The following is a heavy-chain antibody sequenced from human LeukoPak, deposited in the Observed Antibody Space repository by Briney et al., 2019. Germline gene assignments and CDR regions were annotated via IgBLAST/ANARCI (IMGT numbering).Heavy chain of an antibody. CDR1: GYTFTGYY. V-gene: IGHV1-2*02. CDR3: ARFRSRSSWYIPPFDF. J-gene: IGHJ4*02. Sequence: ASVKVSCKASGYTFTGYYIHWVRRAPGQGLEWMGWINPDSGVTNYAQKFQGRVTMTRDTSISTAYMELSRLTSDDTAVYYCARFRSRSSWYIPPFDFWGQGTLVTVSS. CDR2: INPDSGVT. D-gene: IGHD6-13*01.